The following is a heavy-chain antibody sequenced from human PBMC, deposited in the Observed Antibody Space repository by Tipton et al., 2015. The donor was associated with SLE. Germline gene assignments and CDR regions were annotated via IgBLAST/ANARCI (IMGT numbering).Heavy chain of an antibody. D-gene: IGHD4-17*01. J-gene: IGHJ4*02. Sequence: SLRLSCAASGFTFSSYAMHWVRQAPGKGLEWVAVISYDGSNKYYADSVKGRFTISRDNSKNTLYLQMNSLRAEDTAVYYCAKIYGDRGYWGQGTLVAVSS. V-gene: IGHV3-30-3*02. CDR2: ISYDGSNK. CDR3: AKIYGDRGY. CDR1: GFTFSSYA.